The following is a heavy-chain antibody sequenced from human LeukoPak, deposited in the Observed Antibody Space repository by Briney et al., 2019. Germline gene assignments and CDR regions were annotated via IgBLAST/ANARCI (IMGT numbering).Heavy chain of an antibody. CDR3: ARDLTESYYMDV. Sequence: PSETLSLTCAVSGGSISSSNWWSWVRQPPGKGLEWIGEIYHSGSTNYNPSLKSRVTISVDTSKNQFSLKLSSVTAADTAVYYCARDLTESYYMDVWGKGTTVTVSS. CDR1: GGSISSSNW. CDR2: IYHSGST. V-gene: IGHV4-4*02. J-gene: IGHJ6*03. D-gene: IGHD2/OR15-2a*01.